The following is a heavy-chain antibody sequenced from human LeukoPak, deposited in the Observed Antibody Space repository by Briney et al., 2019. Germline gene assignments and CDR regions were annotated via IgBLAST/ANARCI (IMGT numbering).Heavy chain of an antibody. J-gene: IGHJ5*02. CDR1: GYSFPSYW. CDR2: IYPGDSDT. D-gene: IGHD3-9*01. V-gene: IGHV5-51*01. Sequence: GESLKISCKGSGYSFPSYWIGWVRQMPGKGLEWMGIIYPGDSDTRYSPSFQGQVTISADKSISTAYLQWSSLKASDFAIKQCAAYDILTGLSPWGQGTLVTVSS. CDR3: AAYDILTGLSP.